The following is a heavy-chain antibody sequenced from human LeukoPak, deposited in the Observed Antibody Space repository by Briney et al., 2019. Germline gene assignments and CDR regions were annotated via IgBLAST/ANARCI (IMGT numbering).Heavy chain of an antibody. CDR2: VHHSGST. CDR3: ARHNSYLVSAAYDY. Sequence: SETLSLTCTVSGGSLTSYYWTWIRQPPGKGLEWIGYVHHSGSTNYNPSLKSRLTISVDTSKNQFSLKLTSVSAADTAVYYCARHNSYLVSAAYDYWGQGALVTVSS. CDR1: GGSLTSYY. D-gene: IGHD2-15*01. V-gene: IGHV4-59*01. J-gene: IGHJ4*02.